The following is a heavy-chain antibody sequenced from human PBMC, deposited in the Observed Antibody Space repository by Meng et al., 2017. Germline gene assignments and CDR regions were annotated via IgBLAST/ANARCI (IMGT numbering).Heavy chain of an antibody. D-gene: IGHD6-19*01. CDR3: ARVVYSSGWSFDY. Sequence: VQLVETGGGGVQPGRSLRLSCAASGFTFSSYGMHWVRQAPGKGLEWVAVIWYDGSNKYYADSVKGRFTISRDNSKNTLYLQMNSLRAEDTAVYYCARVVYSSGWSFDYWGQGTLVTVSS. J-gene: IGHJ4*02. CDR1: GFTFSSYG. CDR2: IWYDGSNK. V-gene: IGHV3-33*01.